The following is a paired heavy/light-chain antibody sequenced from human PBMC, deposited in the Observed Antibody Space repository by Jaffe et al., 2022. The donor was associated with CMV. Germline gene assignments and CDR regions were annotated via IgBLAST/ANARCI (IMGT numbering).Heavy chain of an antibody. V-gene: IGHV1-69*09. D-gene: IGHD2-8*02. CDR2: IDPLLRVT. CDR3: ANSSVTGTRPFDY. J-gene: IGHJ4*02. Sequence: QVQLVQSGAEVKKPGSSVKVSCKASGGTFNGFVISWVRQAPGQGLEWMGRIDPLLRVTTYAQNFQGRVTITADTSTTTAYVEVSSLRLDDTAVYYCANSSVTGTRPFDYWGQGTLVTVSS. CDR1: GGTFNGFV.
Light chain of an antibody. CDR2: WAS. V-gene: IGKV4-1*01. Sequence: DIVMTQSPDSLAVSLGERATINCKSNQSVLSRSNNKNSLAWYQQKPGQPPRLIIYWASTRQSGVPARFSGSGSGTDFTLTITSLQAEDVAVYYCHQYYSSPTFGPGTKVDIK. J-gene: IGKJ3*01. CDR3: HQYYSSPT. CDR1: QSVLSRSNNKNS.